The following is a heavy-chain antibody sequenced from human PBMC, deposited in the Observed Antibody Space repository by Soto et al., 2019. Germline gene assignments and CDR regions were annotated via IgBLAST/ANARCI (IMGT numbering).Heavy chain of an antibody. D-gene: IGHD3-9*01. CDR3: ATRSREYDILTGPREYYYYGMDV. CDR1: GYTFTSYD. Sequence: QVQLVQSGAEVKKPGASVKVSCKASGYTFTSYDINWVRQATGQGLEWMGWMNPNSGNTGYAQKCQGRVTMTRNTSISTAYMELSSLRSEDTAVYYCATRSREYDILTGPREYYYYGMDVWGQGTTVTVSS. V-gene: IGHV1-8*01. J-gene: IGHJ6*02. CDR2: MNPNSGNT.